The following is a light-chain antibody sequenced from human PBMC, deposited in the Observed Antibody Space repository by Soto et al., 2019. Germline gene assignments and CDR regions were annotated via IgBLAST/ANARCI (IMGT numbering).Light chain of an antibody. CDR3: QQALSFPYT. J-gene: IGKJ2*01. CDR1: QGIYSW. CDR2: SAS. Sequence: IQMTQSPSSVSASVGDKVTITCRASQGIYSWLAWYQQKPGTAPNLLISSASGLQPGVSSRFSGSGSGTDFTLTSTNLQPEDFAVYFCQQALSFPYTFGQGTKLEVK. V-gene: IGKV1-12*01.